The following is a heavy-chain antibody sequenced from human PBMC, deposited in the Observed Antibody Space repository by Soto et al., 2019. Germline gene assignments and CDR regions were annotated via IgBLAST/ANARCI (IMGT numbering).Heavy chain of an antibody. CDR1: GGCFSDCY. CDR2: INASGST. CDR3: DTRPRLEARPFGWIRWEY. J-gene: IGHJ4*02. D-gene: IGHD6-6*01. Sequence: EPLSRTCTVQGGCFSDCYWGWIRRPAGTGVEWSGEINASGSTNYNPSLKSRVTISVDTSKNQFSLKLSSVTAADTHVYYCDTRPRLEARPFGWIRWEYWGQAPIVTAS. V-gene: IGHV4-34*01.